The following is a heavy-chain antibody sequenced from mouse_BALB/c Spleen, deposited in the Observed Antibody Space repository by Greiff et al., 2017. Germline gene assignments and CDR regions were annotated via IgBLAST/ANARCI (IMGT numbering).Heavy chain of an antibody. CDR2: ISIYYDNT. CDR3: ARSGEVRPFAY. J-gene: IGHJ3*01. V-gene: IGHV1-67*01. CDR1: GYTFTDYA. D-gene: IGHD2-14*01. Sequence: VQLVESGPELVRPGESVKISCKGSGYTFTDYAMHWVKQSHAKSLEWIGVISIYYDNTNYNQKFKGKATMTVDKSSSTAYMELARLTSEDSAIYYCARSGEVRPFAYWGQGTLVTVSA.